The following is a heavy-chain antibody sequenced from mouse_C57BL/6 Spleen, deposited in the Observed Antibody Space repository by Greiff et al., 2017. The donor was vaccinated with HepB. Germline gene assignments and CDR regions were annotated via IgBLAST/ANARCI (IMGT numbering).Heavy chain of an antibody. CDR2: IYPGSGST. V-gene: IGHV1-55*01. CDR1: GYTFTSYW. J-gene: IGHJ3*01. Sequence: VQLQQPGAELVKPGASVKMSCKASGYTFTSYWITWVKQRPGQGLEWIGDIYPGSGSTNYNEKFKSKATLTVDTSSSTAYMQLSSLTSEDSAVYYCAIGDYYGSSLAYWGQGTLVTVSA. CDR3: AIGDYYGSSLAY. D-gene: IGHD1-1*01.